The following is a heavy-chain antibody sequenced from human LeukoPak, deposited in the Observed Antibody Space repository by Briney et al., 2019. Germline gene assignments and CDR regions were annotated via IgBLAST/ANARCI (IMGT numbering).Heavy chain of an antibody. Sequence: PSETLSLTCTVSGGSISSYYWSWIRQPPGKGLEWIGYIYYSGSTYYNPSLKSRVTISVDTSKNQFSLKLSSVTAADTAVYYCAREVDAGRYYYYYYGMDVWGQGTTVTVSS. CDR3: AREVDAGRYYYYYYGMDV. V-gene: IGHV4-30-4*01. CDR2: IYYSGST. CDR1: GGSISSYY. J-gene: IGHJ6*02.